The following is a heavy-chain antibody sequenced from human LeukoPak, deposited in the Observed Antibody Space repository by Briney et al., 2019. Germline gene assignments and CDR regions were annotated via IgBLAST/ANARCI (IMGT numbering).Heavy chain of an antibody. J-gene: IGHJ5*02. V-gene: IGHV4-59*01. CDR3: ARTGVSEAGSNWFDP. CDR1: GASFSSYY. Sequence: PSETLSLTCTVSGASFSSYYWSWIRQPPGKGLEWIGYIYYSGSTNYNPSLKSRVTISVDTSKNQFSLKLSSVTAADTAVYYCARTGVSEAGSNWFDPWGQGTLVTVSS. CDR2: IYYSGST. D-gene: IGHD6-13*01.